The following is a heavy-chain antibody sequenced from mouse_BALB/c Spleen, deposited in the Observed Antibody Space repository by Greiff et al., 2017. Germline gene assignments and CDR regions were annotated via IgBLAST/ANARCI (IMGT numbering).Heavy chain of an antibody. CDR3: ARDEGNSSWFAY. Sequence: DVKLVESGGGLVQPGGSRKLSCAASGFTFSDYGMAWVRQAPGKGPEWVAFISNLAYSIYYADTVTGRFTISRENAKNTLYLEMSSLRSEDTAMYYCARDEGNSSWFAYWGQGTLVTVSA. CDR2: ISNLAYSI. CDR1: GFTFSDYG. V-gene: IGHV5-15*02. J-gene: IGHJ3*01.